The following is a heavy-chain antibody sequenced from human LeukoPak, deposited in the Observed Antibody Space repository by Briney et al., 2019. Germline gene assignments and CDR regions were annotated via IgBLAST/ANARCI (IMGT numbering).Heavy chain of an antibody. CDR3: ARGFGDSFDP. D-gene: IGHD3-10*01. CDR1: GFIFKNYA. CDR2: FSGTGDTT. Sequence: GGSLRLSCAASGFIFKNYAMNWVRQAPGKGLEWVSAFSGTGDTTFYADSVKGRFTFSRDNTKNTVDLQMDSLRVDDTAVYYCARGFGDSFDPWGQGTLVTVS. J-gene: IGHJ5*02. V-gene: IGHV3-23*01.